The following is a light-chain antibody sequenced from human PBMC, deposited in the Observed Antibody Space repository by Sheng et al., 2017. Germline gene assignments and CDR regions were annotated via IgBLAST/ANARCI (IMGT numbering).Light chain of an antibody. V-gene: IGKV1-9*01. CDR2: AAS. CDR3: QQLNSYPLLT. J-gene: IGKJ4*01. CDR1: QGISSY. Sequence: DIQLTQSPSFLSASVGDRVTITCRASQGISSYLAWYQQKPGKAPKLLIYAASTLQSGSHQGSAAVDLGQNSLSQSAACSLKILLTYYCQQLNSYPLLTFGGGTKVEIK.